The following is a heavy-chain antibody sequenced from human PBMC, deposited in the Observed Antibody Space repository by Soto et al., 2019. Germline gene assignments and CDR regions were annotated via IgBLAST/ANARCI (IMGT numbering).Heavy chain of an antibody. J-gene: IGHJ6*02. Sequence: GASVKVAFKASGYTFTSYAMHWVRQAPGQRLEWMGWINAGNGNTKYSQKFQGRVTITRDTSARTAYMELSSLRSEDTAVYYCERAIDSYYYYGMDVWGQGTTVTVYS. CDR1: GYTFTSYA. CDR2: INAGNGNT. V-gene: IGHV1-3*01. CDR3: ERAIDSYYYYGMDV.